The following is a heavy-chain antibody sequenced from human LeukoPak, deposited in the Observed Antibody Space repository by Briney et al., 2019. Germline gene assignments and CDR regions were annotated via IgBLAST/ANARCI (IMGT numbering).Heavy chain of an antibody. D-gene: IGHD1-26*01. J-gene: IGHJ6*03. V-gene: IGHV1-18*01. Sequence: GASVKVSCKASGYTFTSYGISWVRQAPGQGLEWMGWISAYNGNTNYAQKLQGRVTMTTDTSTSTAYMELRSLRSDDTAVYYCARDKSPTGWATIYYYYYYMDVWGKGTTVTVSS. CDR1: GYTFTSYG. CDR2: ISAYNGNT. CDR3: ARDKSPTGWATIYYYYYYMDV.